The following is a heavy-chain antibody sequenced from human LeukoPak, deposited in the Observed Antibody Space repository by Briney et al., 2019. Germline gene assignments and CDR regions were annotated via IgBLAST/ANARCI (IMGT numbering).Heavy chain of an antibody. Sequence: PGGSLRLSCVASGFSISSHWMSWVRQAPGKGLEWVANIKQDGSEKYYVESVKGRFTISRDNAKNSLYLQMDSLRAEDTAVYYCASTVARAYYFDYWGQGTLVTVSS. V-gene: IGHV3-7*01. CDR3: ASTVARAYYFDY. CDR1: GFSISSHW. J-gene: IGHJ4*02. CDR2: IKQDGSEK. D-gene: IGHD5-12*01.